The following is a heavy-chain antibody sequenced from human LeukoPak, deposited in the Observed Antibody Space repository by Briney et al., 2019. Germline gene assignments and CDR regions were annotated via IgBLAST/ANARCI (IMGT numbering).Heavy chain of an antibody. Sequence: SETLSLTCAVYGGSFSGYYWSWIRQPPGKGLEWIGEINHSGSTNYNPSLKSRVTISVDTSKNQFSLKLNSVTAADTAVYYCARVSGWKFDPWGQGTLVTVSS. CDR2: INHSGST. J-gene: IGHJ5*02. V-gene: IGHV4-34*01. CDR3: ARVSGWKFDP. D-gene: IGHD6-19*01. CDR1: GGSFSGYY.